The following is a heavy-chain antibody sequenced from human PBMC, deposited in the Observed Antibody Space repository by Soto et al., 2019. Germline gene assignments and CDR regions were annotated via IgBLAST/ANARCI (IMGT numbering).Heavy chain of an antibody. J-gene: IGHJ4*02. V-gene: IGHV4-34*01. CDR1: GGSFSGYY. Sequence: SGTLSLTCAVYGGSFSGYYWSWIRQPPGKGLEWIGEINHSGSTNYNPSLKSRVTISVDTSKNQFSLKLSSVTAADTAVYYCARGLPYYDILTGYYYFDYWGQGTLVTVSS. D-gene: IGHD3-9*01. CDR3: ARGLPYYDILTGYYYFDY. CDR2: INHSGST.